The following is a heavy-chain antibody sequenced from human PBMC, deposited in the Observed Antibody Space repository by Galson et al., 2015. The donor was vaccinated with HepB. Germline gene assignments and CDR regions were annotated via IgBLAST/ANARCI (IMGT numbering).Heavy chain of an antibody. CDR1: GFTFSSYA. D-gene: IGHD3-16*02. V-gene: IGHV3-23*01. CDR2: ISGSGGST. J-gene: IGHJ4*02. CDR3: AKSPRNTFGGVIPYYFDY. Sequence: SLRLSCAASGFTFSSYAMSWVHQAPGKGLEWVSAISGSGGSTYYADSVKGRFTISRDDSKNTLYLQMNSLRAEDTAVYYCAKSPRNTFGGVIPYYFDYWGQGTLVTVSS.